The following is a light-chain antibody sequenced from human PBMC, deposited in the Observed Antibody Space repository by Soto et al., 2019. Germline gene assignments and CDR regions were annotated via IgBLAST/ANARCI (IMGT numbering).Light chain of an antibody. CDR3: SSYAGSNNVV. CDR2: DAN. Sequence: QSALTQPRSVSGSPGQSVTLSCTGTSSDVGGYHYVSWYQHHPGKAPKIIIYDANKRPSGVPDRFSGSKSGNTASLTVSGLQAEDEADYYCSSYAGSNNVVFGGGTKVTVL. CDR1: SSDVGGYHY. V-gene: IGLV2-11*01. J-gene: IGLJ3*02.